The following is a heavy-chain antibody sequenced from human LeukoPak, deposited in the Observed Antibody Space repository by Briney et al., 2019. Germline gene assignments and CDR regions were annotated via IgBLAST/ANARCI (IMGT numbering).Heavy chain of an antibody. CDR1: GFTFDTTD. CDR2: ISGTGDRT. CDR3: VKNSGIWSF. J-gene: IGHJ4*02. D-gene: IGHD1-26*01. V-gene: IGHV3-23*01. Sequence: GGSLRLSCAASGFTFDTTDMTWVRQAPGKGPEWLSCISGTGDRTYYADSVRGRFTISRDNSKNMLYLQMTSLRVEDTATYYCVKNSGIWSFWGRGTLAAVSS.